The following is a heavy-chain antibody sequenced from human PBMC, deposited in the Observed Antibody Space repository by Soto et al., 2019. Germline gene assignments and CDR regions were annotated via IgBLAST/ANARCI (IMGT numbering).Heavy chain of an antibody. CDR1: GFTFSSYD. CDR3: ARAHYCSGGGCSLYYYYYMDV. Sequence: PGGSLRLSCAASGFTFSSYDMHWVRQATGKGLEWVSAIGTAGDTYYPGSVKGRFTISRENAKNSLYLQMNSLRAGDTAVYYCARAHYCSGGGCSLYYYYYMDVWGKGTTVTVSS. D-gene: IGHD2-15*01. CDR2: IGTAGDT. V-gene: IGHV3-13*01. J-gene: IGHJ6*03.